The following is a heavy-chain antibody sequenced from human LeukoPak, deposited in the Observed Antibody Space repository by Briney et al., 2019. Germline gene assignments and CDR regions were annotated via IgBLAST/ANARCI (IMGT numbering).Heavy chain of an antibody. CDR2: IYTSGST. CDR3: ASLHQGSGSYYLGSSWFDP. D-gene: IGHD1-26*01. J-gene: IGHJ5*02. Sequence: SETLSLTCTVSGGSISSYYWSWIRQPPGKGLEWIGYIYTSGSTNYNPSLKSRVTISVDTSKNHFSLKLSSVNAADTAVYYCASLHQGSGSYYLGSSWFDPWGQGTLVTVSS. CDR1: GGSISSYY. V-gene: IGHV4-4*09.